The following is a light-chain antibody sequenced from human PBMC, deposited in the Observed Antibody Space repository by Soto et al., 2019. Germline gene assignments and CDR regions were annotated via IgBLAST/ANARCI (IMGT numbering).Light chain of an antibody. CDR1: SSDVGGYNS. J-gene: IGLJ1*01. V-gene: IGLV2-8*01. CDR2: EVS. Sequence: QSARTQPPSASGSPGQSVTISCTGTSSDVGGYNSVSWYQQHPGKAPKLMIYEVSKRPSGVPDRFSGSKSGNTASLTVSGLQAEDEADYYCSSYAGSNNFVFGTGTKVTVL. CDR3: SSYAGSNNFV.